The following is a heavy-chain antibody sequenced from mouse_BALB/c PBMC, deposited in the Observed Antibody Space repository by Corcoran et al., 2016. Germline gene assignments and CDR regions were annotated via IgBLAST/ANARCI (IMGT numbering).Heavy chain of an antibody. V-gene: IGHV1S136*01. CDR3: AREGGDLRLDFDV. J-gene: IGHJ1*01. D-gene: IGHD1-1*02. Sequence: EVQLQQSGPELVKPGASVKMSCKASGYTFTSYDMHWVKQKPGQGLEWIGYINPYNDGTKYNEKFKGKATLTSDKSSSTAYMELSSLTSEDSAVYYCAREGGDLRLDFDVWGAGTTVTVSS. CDR2: INPYNDGT. CDR1: GYTFTSYD.